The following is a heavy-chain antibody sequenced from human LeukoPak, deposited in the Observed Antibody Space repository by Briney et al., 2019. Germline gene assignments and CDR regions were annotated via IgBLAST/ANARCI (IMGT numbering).Heavy chain of an antibody. D-gene: IGHD6-19*01. CDR2: IWYDGSNK. Sequence: GGSLRLSCAASGFTFSSYGMHWVRQAPGKGLEWVAVIWYDGSNKYYTDSVKGRFTISRDDAKNSLYLQMNSLRADDTAIYYCARDKSYSAVAGTSPLYWGQGTLVTVSS. V-gene: IGHV3-33*01. CDR3: ARDKSYSAVAGTSPLY. J-gene: IGHJ4*02. CDR1: GFTFSSYG.